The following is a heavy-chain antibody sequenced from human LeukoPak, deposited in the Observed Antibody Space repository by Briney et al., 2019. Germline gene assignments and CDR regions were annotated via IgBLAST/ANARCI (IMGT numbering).Heavy chain of an antibody. CDR2: IYPGDSDT. CDR1: GYSFTDYW. J-gene: IGHJ5*02. CDR3: AREGEYSSSPHNWFDP. V-gene: IGHV5-51*03. Sequence: GGSLKISCKGSGYSFTDYWIGWVRQMPGKGLEWMGIIYPGDSDTKYSPSFQGQVTISADKSINTAYLQWSSLKASDTAMYYCAREGEYSSSPHNWFDPWGQGTLVTVSS. D-gene: IGHD6-6*01.